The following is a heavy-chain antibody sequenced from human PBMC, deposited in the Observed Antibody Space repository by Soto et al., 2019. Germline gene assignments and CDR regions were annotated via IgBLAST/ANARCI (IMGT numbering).Heavy chain of an antibody. CDR3: TTASVQHGGYVDH. V-gene: IGHV3-15*01. D-gene: IGHD5-12*01. J-gene: IGHJ1*01. Sequence: EVQLVESGGGLVKPGGSLRRSCAASGLTLSNAWSSWVRQAPGKWLEWVGRIKSKTDGGTTDYAAPVKGRFTISRDDSTNTQYLQMNRLTTEDTAVYDCTTASVQHGGYVDHSGQGTLISVYS. CDR1: GLTLSNAW. CDR2: IKSKTDGGTT.